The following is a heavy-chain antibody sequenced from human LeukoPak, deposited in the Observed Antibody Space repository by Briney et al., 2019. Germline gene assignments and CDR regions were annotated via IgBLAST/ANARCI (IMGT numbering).Heavy chain of an antibody. Sequence: PGRSLRLSCAASGFTFHHYAIHWVRQVPGKGLEWVSGISWSSASIGYADSVKGRFTISRDNAKNSVYLQMNSLRAEGTALYYCAKDKAPLYSGYDWDLDFWGQGTLVTVSS. CDR1: GFTFHHYA. D-gene: IGHD5-12*01. CDR2: ISWSSASI. CDR3: AKDKAPLYSGYDWDLDF. J-gene: IGHJ4*02. V-gene: IGHV3-9*01.